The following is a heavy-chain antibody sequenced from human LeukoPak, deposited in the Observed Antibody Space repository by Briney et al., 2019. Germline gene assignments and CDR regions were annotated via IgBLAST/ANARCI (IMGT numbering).Heavy chain of an antibody. CDR3: LGDSSGLEWLLSVDY. CDR2: IYYSGST. Sequence: TSETLSLTCTVSGGSISSSSYYWGWIRQPPGKGLEWIGSIYYSGSTYYNPSLKSRVTISVDTSKNQFSLKLSSVTAADTAVYYCLGDSSGLEWLLSVDYWGQGTLVTVSS. J-gene: IGHJ4*02. CDR1: GGSISSSSYY. V-gene: IGHV4-39*01. D-gene: IGHD3-3*01.